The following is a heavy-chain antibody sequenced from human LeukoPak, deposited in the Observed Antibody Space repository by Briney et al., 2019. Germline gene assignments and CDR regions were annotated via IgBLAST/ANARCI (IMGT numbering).Heavy chain of an antibody. CDR3: AKEYSGYDFDY. Sequence: GGSLRLSCAASGFPLRSYSLSWVRQAPGKGLEWVSAISGSAGYTYYADSVKGRFTIPRDISKNTLYLQMVSLRADDTAVYYCAKEYSGYDFDYWGQGTLVTVSS. V-gene: IGHV3-23*01. J-gene: IGHJ4*02. CDR2: ISGSAGYT. D-gene: IGHD5-12*01. CDR1: GFPLRSYS.